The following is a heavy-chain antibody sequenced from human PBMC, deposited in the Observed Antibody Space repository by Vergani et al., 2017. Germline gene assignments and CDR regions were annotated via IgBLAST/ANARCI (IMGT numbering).Heavy chain of an antibody. CDR2: IYYSGST. J-gene: IGHJ5*02. Sequence: QVQLQESGPGLVKPSQTLSLTCTVSGGSISSGGYYWSWIRQHPGKGLEWIGYIYYSGSTYYNPSLKSRVTISVDTSKNQFSLKLSSVTAADTAVYYCARDTPGYCSSTSCPNNWFDPWGQRTLVTVSS. CDR1: GGSISSGGYY. V-gene: IGHV4-31*03. CDR3: ARDTPGYCSSTSCPNNWFDP. D-gene: IGHD2-2*01.